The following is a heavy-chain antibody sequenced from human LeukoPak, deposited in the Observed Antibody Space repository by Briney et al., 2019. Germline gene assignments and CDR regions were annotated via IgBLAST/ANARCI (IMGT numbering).Heavy chain of an antibody. J-gene: IGHJ4*02. CDR3: ARVPSSGWTFDY. CDR2: ISGSGGSA. D-gene: IGHD6-19*01. Sequence: PGGSLRLSCAASGFTFSSYAMSWVRQAPGKGLEWVSAISGSGGSAYYADSVKGRFTISRDNSKNTLYLQMNSLKAEDTAVYYCARVPSSGWTFDYWGQGTLVTVSS. V-gene: IGHV3-23*01. CDR1: GFTFSSYA.